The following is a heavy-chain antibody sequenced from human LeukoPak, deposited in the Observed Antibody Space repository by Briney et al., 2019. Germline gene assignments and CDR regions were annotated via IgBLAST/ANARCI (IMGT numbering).Heavy chain of an antibody. J-gene: IGHJ4*02. CDR1: GGSISSYY. Sequence: SETLSLTCTVSGGSISSYYWSWIRQPPGKGLEWIGYIYYSGSTNYNPSLKSRVTISVDTSKNQFSLKLSSVTAADTAVYYCARGLRPQAMYDSSGYLFDYWGQGTLVTVSS. D-gene: IGHD3-22*01. CDR2: IYYSGST. V-gene: IGHV4-59*01. CDR3: ARGLRPQAMYDSSGYLFDY.